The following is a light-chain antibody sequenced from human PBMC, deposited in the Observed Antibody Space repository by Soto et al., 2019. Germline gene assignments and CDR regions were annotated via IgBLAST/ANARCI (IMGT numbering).Light chain of an antibody. CDR2: AAS. Sequence: DIQMTQSPSSLSAFVGDRVTITCRASLTISSYLNWYQQKSGKAPKLLISAASSLESGVPPRFSGSGSGTEFTLTISSLQPDDFGTYYCQQYNSYSRTFGQGTKVDIK. J-gene: IGKJ1*01. CDR1: LTISSY. V-gene: IGKV1-5*01. CDR3: QQYNSYSRT.